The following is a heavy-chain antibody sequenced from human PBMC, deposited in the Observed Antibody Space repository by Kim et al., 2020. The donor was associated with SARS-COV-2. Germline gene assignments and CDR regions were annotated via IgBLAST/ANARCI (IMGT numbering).Heavy chain of an antibody. V-gene: IGHV3-23*01. CDR2: ISGSGGST. CDR1: GFTFSSYA. CDR3: AKGRNGRYCSGGSCFLHNPPDY. Sequence: GGSLRLSCAASGFTFSSYAMSWVRQAPGKGLEWVSAISGSGGSTYYADSVKGRFTISRDNSKNTLYLQMNSLRAEDTAVYYCAKGRNGRYCSGGSCFLHNPPDYWGQGTLVTVSS. J-gene: IGHJ4*02. D-gene: IGHD2-15*01.